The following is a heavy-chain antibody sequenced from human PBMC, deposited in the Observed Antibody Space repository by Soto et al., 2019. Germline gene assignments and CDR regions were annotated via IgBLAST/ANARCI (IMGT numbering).Heavy chain of an antibody. V-gene: IGHV3-11*01. CDR3: ARDRAVVVVAATPDAFDI. Sequence: GGSLRLSCAASGFTFSDYYMSWIRQAPGKGLEWVSYISSSGSTIYYADSVKGRFTISRDNAKNSLYLQMNSLRAEDTAVYYCARDRAVVVVAATPDAFDIWGQGTMVTVSS. D-gene: IGHD2-15*01. J-gene: IGHJ3*02. CDR1: GFTFSDYY. CDR2: ISSSGSTI.